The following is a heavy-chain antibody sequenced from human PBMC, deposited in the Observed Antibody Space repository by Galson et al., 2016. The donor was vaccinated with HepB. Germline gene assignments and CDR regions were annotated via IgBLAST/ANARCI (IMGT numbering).Heavy chain of an antibody. J-gene: IGHJ5*02. CDR3: AKDRQWLPTYNWFDP. CDR1: GFTFSTYA. D-gene: IGHD6-19*01. Sequence: SLRLSCAASGFTFSTYAMTWVRQAPGKGLEWVSSISGSGSRTYHGESVKGRFTVSRDNSKNTLYLQMNSLRVEDTAVYYCAKDRQWLPTYNWFDPWGQGTLVTVSS. CDR2: ISGSGSRT. V-gene: IGHV3-23*01.